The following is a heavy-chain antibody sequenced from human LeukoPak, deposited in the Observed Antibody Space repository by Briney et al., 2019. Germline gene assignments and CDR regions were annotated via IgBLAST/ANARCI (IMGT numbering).Heavy chain of an antibody. D-gene: IGHD3-10*01. J-gene: IGHJ5*02. CDR1: GGSISSYY. V-gene: IGHV4-59*01. CDR2: IYYSGST. CDR3: ARETPYGSGDNWFDP. Sequence: PSETLSLTCTVSGGSISSYYWSWIRQPPRKGLEWIGYIYYSGSTNYNPSLKSRVTISVDTSKNQFSLKLSSVTAADTAVYYCARETPYGSGDNWFDPWGQGTLVTVS.